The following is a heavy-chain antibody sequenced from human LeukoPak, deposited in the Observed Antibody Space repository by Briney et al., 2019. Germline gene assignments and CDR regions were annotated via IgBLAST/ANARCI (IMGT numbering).Heavy chain of an antibody. CDR1: GGTFSIYA. CDR3: AREVGARVDY. J-gene: IGHJ4*02. Sequence: SVKVSCKASGGTFSIYAISWVRQAPGQGLEWMGGIIPIFGTANYAQKFQGRVTITADESTSTAYMELSRLRSEATAVYYCAREVGARVDYWGQGTLVTVSS. D-gene: IGHD1-26*01. CDR2: IIPIFGTA. V-gene: IGHV1-69*01.